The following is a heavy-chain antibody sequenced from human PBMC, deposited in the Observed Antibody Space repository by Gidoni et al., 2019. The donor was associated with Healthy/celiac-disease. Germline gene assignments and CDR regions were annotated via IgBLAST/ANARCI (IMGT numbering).Heavy chain of an antibody. V-gene: IGHV4-61*01. J-gene: IGHJ3*02. D-gene: IGHD6-6*01. CDR2: IYYSGST. Sequence: ESDPGLVKPSETLSLTCTVAGGSVSSGSDYWSWIRQPPGKGLVWIGDIYYSGSTNYNPSLKSRVTISVDTSKNQFSLTLSSVTAADTAVYYWARVPADSSSIYLALDIWGQGTMVTVSS. CDR1: GGSVSSGSDY. CDR3: ARVPADSSSIYLALDI.